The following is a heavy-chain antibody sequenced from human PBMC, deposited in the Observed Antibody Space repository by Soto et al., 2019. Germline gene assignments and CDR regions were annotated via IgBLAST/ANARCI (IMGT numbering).Heavy chain of an antibody. CDR1: GFTFSSYG. D-gene: IGHD3-22*01. CDR3: YTDYYDSSGRNEYFQH. Sequence: PGGSLRLSCAASGFTFSSYGMHWLRQAPGKGLEWVAVISYDGSNKYYADSVKGRFTISRDNSKNTLYLQMNSLRAEDTAVYYCYTDYYDSSGRNEYFQHWGQGT. V-gene: IGHV3-30*03. J-gene: IGHJ1*01. CDR2: ISYDGSNK.